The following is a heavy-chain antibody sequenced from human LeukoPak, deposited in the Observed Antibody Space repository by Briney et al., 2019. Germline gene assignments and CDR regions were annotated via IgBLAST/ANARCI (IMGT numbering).Heavy chain of an antibody. CDR3: AKEVEMASDY. D-gene: IGHD5-24*01. J-gene: IGHJ4*02. CDR2: IKNDGREK. V-gene: IGHV3-7*03. CDR1: GFTFTRAW. Sequence: PGGSLRLSCAASGFTFTRAWMSWVRQAPGKGLEWVTNIKNDGREKYYVDSVKGRFTISRDNSKNTLYLQMNSLRAEDTAVYYCAKEVEMASDYWGQGTLVTVSS.